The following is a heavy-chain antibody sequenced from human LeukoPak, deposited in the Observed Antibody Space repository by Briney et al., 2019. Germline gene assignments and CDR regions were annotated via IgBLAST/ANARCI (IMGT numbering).Heavy chain of an antibody. J-gene: IGHJ4*02. CDR1: GFTFSSYG. V-gene: IGHV3-33*01. D-gene: IGHD5-24*01. Sequence: GRSLRLSCAASGFTFSSYGTHWVRQAPGKGLEWVAVIWYDGSNKYYADSVKGRFTISRDNSKNTLYLQMNSLRAEDTAVYYCARDSSLTRDCYNSLGYWGQGTLVTVSS. CDR2: IWYDGSNK. CDR3: ARDSSLTRDCYNSLGY.